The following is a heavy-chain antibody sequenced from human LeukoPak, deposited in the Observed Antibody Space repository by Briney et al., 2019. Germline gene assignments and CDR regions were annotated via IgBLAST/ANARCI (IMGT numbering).Heavy chain of an antibody. D-gene: IGHD2-21*01. CDR3: TRDHRGIYSPFDY. Sequence: GGSLRLSCAASGFTFSSYWMNWVRQAPGKGLEWVANIKQDGSEKYYVDSVKGRFIISRDNAKNSLYLQMNSLRAEDTAVYYCTRDHRGIYSPFDYWGQGTLVTVSS. J-gene: IGHJ4*02. CDR1: GFTFSSYW. CDR2: IKQDGSEK. V-gene: IGHV3-7*01.